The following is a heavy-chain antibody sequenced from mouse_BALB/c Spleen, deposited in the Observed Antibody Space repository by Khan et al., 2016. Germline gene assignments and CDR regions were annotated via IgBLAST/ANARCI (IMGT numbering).Heavy chain of an antibody. V-gene: IGHV5-6-5*01. Sequence: EVQLQESGGGLVKPGGSLKFSCAASGFTFSSYAMSWVRQTPEKRLEWVASISSGGSSFYPDILKDRFTISRDNARNILYLQMSSLRSEDTAMYYCATKVYYFDYWGQGTTLTVSS. CDR2: ISSGGSS. CDR3: ATKVYYFDY. J-gene: IGHJ2*01. CDR1: GFTFSSYA.